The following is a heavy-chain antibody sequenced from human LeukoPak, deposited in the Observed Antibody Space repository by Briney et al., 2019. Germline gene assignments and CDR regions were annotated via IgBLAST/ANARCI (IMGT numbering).Heavy chain of an antibody. CDR1: GYTFTIYG. CDR3: ARVISVAGTGDY. CDR2: ISAYNGNT. Sequence: ASVTLSFTSSGYTFTIYGISWVRQAPGQGLEWMGWISAYNGNTNYAQKLQGRVTITTDTSTSTAYMELRSLRSDDTAVYYCARVISVAGTGDYWGQGTLVTVSS. V-gene: IGHV1-18*01. D-gene: IGHD6-19*01. J-gene: IGHJ4*02.